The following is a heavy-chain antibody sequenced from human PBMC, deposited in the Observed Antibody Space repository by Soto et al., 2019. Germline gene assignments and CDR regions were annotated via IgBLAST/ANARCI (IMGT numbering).Heavy chain of an antibody. CDR3: AKATATGGGAFDI. CDR1: GCILSDYE. Sequence: PGGSLRLSCAVSGCILSDYEVNWVRQAPGKGLEWVSTILVGGSTHYEDSVKGRFTISRDGSKNTVYLQMNSLTAGDTAVYYCAKATATGGGAFDICGQGTMVTVSS. V-gene: IGHV3-23*01. CDR2: ILVGGST. D-gene: IGHD2-8*02. J-gene: IGHJ3*02.